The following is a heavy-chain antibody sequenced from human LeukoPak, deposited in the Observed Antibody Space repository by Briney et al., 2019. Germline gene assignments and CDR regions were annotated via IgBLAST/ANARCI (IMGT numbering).Heavy chain of an antibody. V-gene: IGHV3-48*03. D-gene: IGHD4-17*01. J-gene: IGHJ4*02. CDR3: ARLTTMTTSGGPFDN. Sequence: GGSLRLSCAASGFTFSSYEMNWVRQAPGNGLEWVSDMTSSGNTIYYADSVKGRFTISRDNAKISLYLQMNSLRAEDTAVDYCARLTTMTTSGGPFDNWGQGSLVTVSS. CDR2: MTSSGNTI. CDR1: GFTFSSYE.